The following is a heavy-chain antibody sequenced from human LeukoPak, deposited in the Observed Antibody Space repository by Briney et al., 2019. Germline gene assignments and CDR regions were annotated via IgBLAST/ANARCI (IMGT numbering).Heavy chain of an antibody. D-gene: IGHD7-27*01. CDR2: ISSSSSYI. V-gene: IGHV3-21*01. CDR1: GFTFSSYS. CDR3: ARELGTNYFDY. Sequence: PGGSLRLSCAASGFTFSSYSMNWVRQAPGKGLEWVSSISSSSSYIYYADSVKGRFTISRDNAKNSLYLQTNSLRAEDTAVYYCARELGTNYFDYWGQGTLVTVSS. J-gene: IGHJ4*02.